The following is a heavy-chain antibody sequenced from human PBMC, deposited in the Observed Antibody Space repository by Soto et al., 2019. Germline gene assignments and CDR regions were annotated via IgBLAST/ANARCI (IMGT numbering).Heavy chain of an antibody. V-gene: IGHV4-4*07. Sequence: PSETLSLTCTVSGGSISTYYWSWIRQPAGKGLEWIGRIDTSGNTDYNPSLNSRATMSVETSKNQFSLKLSSVTAADTAVYYCARDIASYAYGEGYWGQGIQVTVSS. CDR3: ARDIASYAYGEGY. CDR1: GGSISTYY. J-gene: IGHJ4*02. CDR2: IDTSGNT. D-gene: IGHD2-21*01.